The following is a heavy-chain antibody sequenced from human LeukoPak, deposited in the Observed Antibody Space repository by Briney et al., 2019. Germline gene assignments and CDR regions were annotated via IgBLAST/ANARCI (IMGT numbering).Heavy chain of an antibody. CDR1: GFTFSTYA. Sequence: PGGSLRLSCAASGFTFSTYAMIWVRQAPGKGLEWVSVIGGSGSYTYYADSVKGRFTISRDNSKDTLYLQMNSRRAEDTAVYYCARDWYDYWGQGTLVTVSS. CDR3: ARDWYDY. V-gene: IGHV3-23*01. D-gene: IGHD6-13*01. J-gene: IGHJ4*02. CDR2: IGGSGSYT.